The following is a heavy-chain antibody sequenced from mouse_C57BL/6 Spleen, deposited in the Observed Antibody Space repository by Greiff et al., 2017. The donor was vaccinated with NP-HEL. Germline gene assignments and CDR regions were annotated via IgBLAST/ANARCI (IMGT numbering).Heavy chain of an antibody. CDR2: INPNNGGT. V-gene: IGHV1-18*01. Sequence: VHVKQSGPELVKPGASVKIPCKASGYTFTDYNMDWVKQSHGKSLEWIGDINPNNGGTIYNQKFKGKATLTVDKSSSTAYMELRSLTSEDTAVYYCARYYDYDDGWYFDVWGTGTTVTVSS. D-gene: IGHD2-4*01. J-gene: IGHJ1*03. CDR3: ARYYDYDDGWYFDV. CDR1: GYTFTDYN.